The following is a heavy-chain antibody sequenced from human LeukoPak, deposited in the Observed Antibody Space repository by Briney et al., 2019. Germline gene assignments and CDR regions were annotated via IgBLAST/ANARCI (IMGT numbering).Heavy chain of an antibody. CDR3: ARRHYSISSSRPFDY. Sequence: PSETLSLTCAVYGGSFSGYYWSWIRQPPGKGLEWIGEINHSGSTNYNPSLKSRVTISVDTSKNQFSLKLSSVTAADTAVYYCARRHYSISSSRPFDYWGQGTLVNVSS. CDR2: INHSGST. J-gene: IGHJ4*02. CDR1: GGSFSGYY. V-gene: IGHV4-34*01. D-gene: IGHD6-6*01.